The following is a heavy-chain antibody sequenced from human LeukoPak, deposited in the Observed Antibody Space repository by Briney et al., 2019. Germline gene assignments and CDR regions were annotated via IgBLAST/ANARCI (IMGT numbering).Heavy chain of an antibody. V-gene: IGHV4-59*01. D-gene: IGHD2-8*01. CDR2: VYHTGTS. CDR3: TRVVNGGHFDY. J-gene: IGHJ4*02. Sequence: PSETLSLTCSVSGASINENYWTWSRQPPGKGLEWIGYVYHTGTSGYHPSLKSRVAMSLDTSKNQVSLKVRSVTAADTAVYFCTRVVNGGHFDYWGQGTLVTVSS. CDR1: GASINENY.